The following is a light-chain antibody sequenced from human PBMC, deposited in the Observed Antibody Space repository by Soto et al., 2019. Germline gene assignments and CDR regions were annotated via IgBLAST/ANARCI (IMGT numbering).Light chain of an antibody. CDR3: QQYNSYLKT. J-gene: IGKJ1*01. CDR1: QSLSTW. Sequence: DIQMTQSPSTLSAAIGDRVTITCRASQSLSTWLAWYQQKPGKAPKLLIYDASSLEDGVPSRFSGSGSGTEFTITISSLQPDDLATYYCQQYNSYLKTFGQGTKVEIK. V-gene: IGKV1-5*01. CDR2: DAS.